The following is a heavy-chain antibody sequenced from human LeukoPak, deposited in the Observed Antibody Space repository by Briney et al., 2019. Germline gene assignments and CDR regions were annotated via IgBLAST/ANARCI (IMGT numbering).Heavy chain of an antibody. CDR1: GFTFSSYW. Sequence: GGSLRLSCAASGFTFSSYWMHWVRQAPGKGLVWVSRISGDESSTSYADSVKGRFTISRDNAKNTLFLQMNSLRAEDTAVYYCAGGPTLDRGLVYYWGQGTLVTVSS. CDR2: ISGDESST. D-gene: IGHD3-10*01. J-gene: IGHJ4*02. V-gene: IGHV3-74*01. CDR3: AGGPTLDRGLVYY.